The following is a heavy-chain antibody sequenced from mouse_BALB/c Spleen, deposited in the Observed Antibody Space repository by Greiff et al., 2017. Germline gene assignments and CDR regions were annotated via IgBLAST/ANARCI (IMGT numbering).Heavy chain of an antibody. V-gene: IGHV3-2*02. CDR2: ISYSGST. J-gene: IGHJ4*01. CDR1: GYSITSDYA. CDR3: AREPDAMDY. Sequence: VQLKESGPGLVKPSQSLSLTCTVTGYSITSDYAWNWIRQFPGNKLEWMGYISYSGSTSYNPSLKSRISITRDTSKNQFFLQLNSVTTEDTATYYCAREPDAMDYWGQGTSVTVSS.